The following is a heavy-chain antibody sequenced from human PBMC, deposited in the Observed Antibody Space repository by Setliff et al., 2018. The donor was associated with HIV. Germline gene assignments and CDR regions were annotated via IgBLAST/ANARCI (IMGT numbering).Heavy chain of an antibody. Sequence: SETLSLTCTVSGGSISRGSDYWSWIRQPAGKGLEWIGRIYTSGSTNYNPSLKSRVTISVDTSKNQFSLKLSSVTAADTAVYYCAREHYYDSRGYIYWYFDLWGRGTLVTVSS. J-gene: IGHJ2*01. D-gene: IGHD3-22*01. CDR1: GGSISRGSDY. CDR3: AREHYYDSRGYIYWYFDL. V-gene: IGHV4-61*02. CDR2: IYTSGST.